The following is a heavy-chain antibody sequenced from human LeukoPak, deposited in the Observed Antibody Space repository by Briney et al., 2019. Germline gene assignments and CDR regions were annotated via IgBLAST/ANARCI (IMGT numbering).Heavy chain of an antibody. J-gene: IGHJ4*01. Sequence: SETLSLTCTVSGYSISSGYYWGWIRQPPGKGLEWIGSIYHSGSTYYNPSLKSRVTISVDTSKNQFSLKLSSVTAADTAVYYCARXLXVSXXAXDYWG. CDR2: IYHSGST. CDR3: ARXLXVSXXAXDY. V-gene: IGHV4-38-2*02. CDR1: GYSISSGYY.